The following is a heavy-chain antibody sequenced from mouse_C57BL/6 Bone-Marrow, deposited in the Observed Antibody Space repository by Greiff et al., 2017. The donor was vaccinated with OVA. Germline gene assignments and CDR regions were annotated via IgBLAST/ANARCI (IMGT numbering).Heavy chain of an antibody. CDR2: IDPENGDT. V-gene: IGHV14-4*01. Sequence: EVQLQQSGAELVRPGASVKLSCTASGFNIKDDYMHWVKQRPEQGLEWIGWIDPENGDTEYASKFQGKATITADTSSNTAYLQLSSLTSEDTAVYYGTRATYYGNYLDYGGQGPTLPVSS. CDR1: GFNIKDDY. J-gene: IGHJ2*01. CDR3: TRATYYGNYLDY. D-gene: IGHD2-10*01.